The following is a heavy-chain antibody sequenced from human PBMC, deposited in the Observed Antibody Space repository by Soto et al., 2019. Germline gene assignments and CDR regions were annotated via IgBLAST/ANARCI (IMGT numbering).Heavy chain of an antibody. J-gene: IGHJ6*02. CDR3: TRDIRTGYCSGISCYYYGMDV. CDR1: GFTYNNFA. Sequence: PGGSLRLSCAASGFTYNNFAMNWVRQAPGKGLEWVSSISSGGNYIYYVDSVKGRFTISRDNAENSLYLQMNSLRPEDTAVYYCTRDIRTGYCSGISCYYYGMDVWGQGTTVTVPS. D-gene: IGHD2-15*01. CDR2: ISSGGNYI. V-gene: IGHV3-21*01.